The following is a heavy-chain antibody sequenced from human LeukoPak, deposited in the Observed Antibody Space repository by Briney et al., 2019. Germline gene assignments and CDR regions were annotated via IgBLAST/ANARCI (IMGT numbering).Heavy chain of an antibody. Sequence: SETLSLTCAVYGGSFSGYYWSWIRQPPGKGLEWIGEINHSGSTNYNPSLKSRVTISVDTSKNQFSLKLSSVPAADTAVYYCARGDLYSSSSWRFDYWGQGTLVTVSS. CDR1: GGSFSGYY. CDR2: INHSGST. CDR3: ARGDLYSSSSWRFDY. J-gene: IGHJ4*02. V-gene: IGHV4-34*01. D-gene: IGHD6-6*01.